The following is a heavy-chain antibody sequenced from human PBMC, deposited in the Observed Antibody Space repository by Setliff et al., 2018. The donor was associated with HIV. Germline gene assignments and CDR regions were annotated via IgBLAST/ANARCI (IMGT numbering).Heavy chain of an antibody. Sequence: PGGSLRLSCAASGFTFSSYSMNWVRQAPGKGLEWVSYISSSSSYTHYADSVKGRFTISRDNVKNSLYLQMNSLRAEDTAVYYCAREGRGFGVVGYWGQGTLVTVSS. CDR3: AREGRGFGVVGY. V-gene: IGHV3-21*01. CDR1: GFTFSSYS. CDR2: ISSSSSYT. D-gene: IGHD3-3*01. J-gene: IGHJ4*02.